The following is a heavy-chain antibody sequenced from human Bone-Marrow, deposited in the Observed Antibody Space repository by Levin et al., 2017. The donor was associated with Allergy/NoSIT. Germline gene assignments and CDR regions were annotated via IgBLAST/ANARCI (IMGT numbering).Heavy chain of an antibody. CDR3: AKEMTTVVPVFDY. Sequence: GGSLRLSCAASGFTFINYAMSWVRQAPGKGLEWVSAITNSGRTYYADSVKGRFTVSRDNSKNTFYLQMNSLRADDTAVYYCAKEMTTVVPVFDYWGQGTLVTVAA. CDR1: GFTFINYA. CDR2: ITNSGRT. D-gene: IGHD4-23*01. V-gene: IGHV3-23*01. J-gene: IGHJ4*02.